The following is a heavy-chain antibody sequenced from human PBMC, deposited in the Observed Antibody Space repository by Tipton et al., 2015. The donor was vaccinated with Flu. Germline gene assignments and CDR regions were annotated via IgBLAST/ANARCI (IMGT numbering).Heavy chain of an antibody. J-gene: IGHJ4*02. CDR3: TRDRYHDGSGYPYFDH. CDR1: GFSFGSYG. V-gene: IGHV3-30*19. CDR2: ILYDGSNK. D-gene: IGHD3-22*01. Sequence: SLRLSCATSGFSFGSYGMHWVRQAPGKGLEWVAGILYDGSNKYDADSVKGRFTISRDNSKNTLSLQMNSLRVEGTAVYYCTRDRYHDGSGYPYFDHWGQGTLVTVSS.